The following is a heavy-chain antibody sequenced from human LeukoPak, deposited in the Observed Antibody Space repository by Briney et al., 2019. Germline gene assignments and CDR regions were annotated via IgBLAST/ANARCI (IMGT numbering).Heavy chain of an antibody. V-gene: IGHV5-51*01. Sequence: GESLKIPCKGSGYSFTSYWIGWVRQMPGKGLKWMGIIYPGDSDTRYSPSFQGQVTISADKSISTAYLQWSSLKASDTAMYYCARHLMTTVTSDAFDIWGQGTMVTVSS. D-gene: IGHD4-17*01. CDR3: ARHLMTTVTSDAFDI. J-gene: IGHJ3*02. CDR1: GYSFTSYW. CDR2: IYPGDSDT.